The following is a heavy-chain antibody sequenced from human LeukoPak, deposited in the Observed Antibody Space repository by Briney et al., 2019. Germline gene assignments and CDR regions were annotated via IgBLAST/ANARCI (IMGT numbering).Heavy chain of an antibody. CDR1: GFTFSSYW. V-gene: IGHV3-7*01. J-gene: IGHJ6*03. CDR2: IKGDGGEK. Sequence: GGSLRLSCAASGFTFSSYWMSWVRQAPGKGLEWVANIKGDGGEKYYVDSVKGRFTISRDNAKNSLYLQMNSLRAEDTAVYYCASLGYGSGRYLLYYYYYYYMDVWGKRTTVTLSS. CDR3: ASLGYGSGRYLLYYYYYYYMDV. D-gene: IGHD3-10*01.